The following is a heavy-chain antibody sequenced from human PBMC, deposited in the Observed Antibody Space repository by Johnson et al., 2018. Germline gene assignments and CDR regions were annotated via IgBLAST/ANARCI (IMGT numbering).Heavy chain of an antibody. CDR3: SRDPSWRKLGEDGFET. CDR2: IRRKVSGGAA. J-gene: IGHJ3*02. CDR1: GFTFGDSA. Sequence: VQLVQSGGGLVKPGRSLRLSCTASGFTFGDSAMSWFRQAPGTGLAWVCFIRRKVSGGAAASAAAVTGRFTSSSDDSKSIASLQMNSLKTEETAMYYFSRDPSWRKLGEDGFETWGHGTMVTVSS. D-gene: IGHD3-10*01. V-gene: IGHV3-49*05.